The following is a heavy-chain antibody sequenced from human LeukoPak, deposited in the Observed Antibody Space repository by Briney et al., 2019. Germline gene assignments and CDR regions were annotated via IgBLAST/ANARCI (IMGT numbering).Heavy chain of an antibody. Sequence: PSETLSLTCTVSGGSISTSNYYWGWIRQPPGKGLEWIGSIYHSGSTYYNPSLKIRVTISVDTSKNQFSLKLSSVTAADTAVYYCARDEGWEWLRFTWFDPWGQGTLVTVSS. CDR1: GGSISTSNYY. CDR3: ARDEGWEWLRFTWFDP. J-gene: IGHJ5*02. CDR2: IYHSGST. V-gene: IGHV4-39*07. D-gene: IGHD5-12*01.